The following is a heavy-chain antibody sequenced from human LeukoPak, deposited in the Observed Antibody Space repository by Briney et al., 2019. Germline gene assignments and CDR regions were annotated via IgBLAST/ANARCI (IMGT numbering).Heavy chain of an antibody. J-gene: IGHJ4*02. V-gene: IGHV4-34*01. D-gene: IGHD3-22*01. CDR1: GGSLSGYY. Sequence: SETPSLTCAVYGGSLSGYYWSWIRQPPGKGLEWIGEINHSGSTNYNPSLKSRVTISVDTSKNQFSLKLSSVTAADTAVYYCARGRYYYDSSGYYYFDYWGQGTLVTVSS. CDR3: ARGRYYYDSSGYYYFDY. CDR2: INHSGST.